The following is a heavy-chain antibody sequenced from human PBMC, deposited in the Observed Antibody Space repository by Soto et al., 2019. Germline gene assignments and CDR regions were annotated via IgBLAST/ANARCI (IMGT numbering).Heavy chain of an antibody. D-gene: IGHD2-15*01. CDR1: GFTFSKYG. J-gene: IGHJ6*02. CDR2: ISYDGNNK. Sequence: QVQLVESGGGVVQPGRSLRLSCAASGFTFSKYGVHWVRQAPGKGLEWVAVISYDGNNKYYADSVKGRFTISRDNSKNTLYLQMNSLRPEDTAVYYCPRGDSYALDVWGQGTAVTVSS. V-gene: IGHV3-30-3*01. CDR3: PRGDSYALDV.